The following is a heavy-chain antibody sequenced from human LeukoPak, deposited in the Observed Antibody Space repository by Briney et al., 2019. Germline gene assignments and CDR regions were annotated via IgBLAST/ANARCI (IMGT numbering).Heavy chain of an antibody. CDR3: ARRDGYTRGGFDP. CDR1: GGSISTSSYY. J-gene: IGHJ5*02. CDR2: IFYSGST. D-gene: IGHD5-24*01. V-gene: IGHV4-39*01. Sequence: SETLSLTCTVSGGSISTSSYYWGWVRQPPGKGLEWIGNIFYSGSTYYSPSLKSRVTISVDTSKNQFSLKLSSVTAADTAVYYCARRDGYTRGGFDPWGQGTLVTVSS.